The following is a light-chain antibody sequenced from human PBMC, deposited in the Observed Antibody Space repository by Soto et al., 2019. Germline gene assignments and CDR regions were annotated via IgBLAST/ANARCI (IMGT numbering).Light chain of an antibody. CDR3: QQYRNWPLT. CDR2: GAS. Sequence: EIVMTQSPATLSVSPGERATLSCRASQSVGSTLAWYQQKPGQAPRLLIYGASTRATGVPARFSGSGSGTEFTLTISSLQSEDFAAYYCQQYRNWPLTFGQGTKVEIK. V-gene: IGKV3-15*01. J-gene: IGKJ1*01. CDR1: QSVGST.